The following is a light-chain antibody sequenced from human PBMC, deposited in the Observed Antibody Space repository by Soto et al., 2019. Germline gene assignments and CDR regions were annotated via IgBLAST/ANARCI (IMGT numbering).Light chain of an antibody. J-gene: IGKJ1*01. Sequence: EMVMTQSPATLSVSPGERATVSCRASQSVSSNLAWYQQKPGQAPRLLIYGASTRATGIPARFSGSGSGTEFTLTITSLQSEDFAVYYCQQYKKWPWTFGQGTKVDIK. CDR2: GAS. CDR1: QSVSSN. V-gene: IGKV3-15*01. CDR3: QQYKKWPWT.